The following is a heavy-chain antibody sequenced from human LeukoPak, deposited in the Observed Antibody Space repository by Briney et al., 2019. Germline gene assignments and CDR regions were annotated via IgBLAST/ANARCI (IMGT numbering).Heavy chain of an antibody. CDR1: GGSISSGGYY. CDR2: IYHSGST. Sequence: SETLSLTCTVSGGSISSGGYYWSWIRQPPGKGLEWIGYIYHSGSTYYNPSLKSRVTISVDRSKNQFSLKLSSVTAADTAVYYCAREAVTTVNWFDPWGQGTLVTVSS. J-gene: IGHJ5*02. CDR3: AREAVTTVNWFDP. V-gene: IGHV4-30-2*01. D-gene: IGHD4-11*01.